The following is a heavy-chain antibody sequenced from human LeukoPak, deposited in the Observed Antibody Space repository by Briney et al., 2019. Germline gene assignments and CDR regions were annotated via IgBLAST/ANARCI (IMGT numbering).Heavy chain of an antibody. CDR1: GYTFTGYY. CDR3: AREGTYYYYYMDV. V-gene: IGHV1-2*02. CDR2: INPNSGGT. D-gene: IGHD3-10*01. Sequence: ASVKVSCKASGYTFTGYYMHWVRQAPGQGLEWMGWINPNSGGTNYAQKFQGRVTMTRDTSTSTAYMELSRLRSDDTAVYYCAREGTYYYYYMDVWGKGTTVTISS. J-gene: IGHJ6*03.